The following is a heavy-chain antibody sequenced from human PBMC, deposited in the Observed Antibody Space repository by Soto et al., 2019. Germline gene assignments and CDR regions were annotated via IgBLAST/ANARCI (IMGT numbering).Heavy chain of an antibody. Sequence: EEHLVESGGGLVQPGGSLTLTCAASGFTINNYWVNWVRQAPGKGLEWVAHINMDGTVTNYVDSVRGRFTISRDNAKNSLFLQLNSLRAEDAAVYYCARMLSTAHNLWGQGTLVTVSS. J-gene: IGHJ4*02. D-gene: IGHD3-16*02. V-gene: IGHV3-7*01. CDR1: GFTINNYW. CDR3: ARMLSTAHNL. CDR2: INMDGTVT.